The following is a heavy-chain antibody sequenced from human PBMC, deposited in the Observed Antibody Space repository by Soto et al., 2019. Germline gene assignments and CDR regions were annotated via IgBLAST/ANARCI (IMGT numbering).Heavy chain of an antibody. D-gene: IGHD6-19*01. CDR1: GFTFSAYN. Sequence: GGSLRLSCAASGFTFSAYNMNWVRQAPGKGLEWVSSISGSSSYIYYADSVKGRFTISRDNAENSLYLQMNSLRAEDTAVYYCARDTRAGPEYWGQGTLVTVSS. CDR2: ISGSSSYI. J-gene: IGHJ4*02. V-gene: IGHV3-21*01. CDR3: ARDTRAGPEY.